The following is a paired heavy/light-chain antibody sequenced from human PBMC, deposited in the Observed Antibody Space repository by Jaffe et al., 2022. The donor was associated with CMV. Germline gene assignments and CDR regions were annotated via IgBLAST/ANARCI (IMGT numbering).Light chain of an antibody. CDR1: KLGDTY. CDR2: QDN. J-gene: IGLJ2*01. CDR3: QAWDSSTGGV. V-gene: IGLV3-1*01. Sequence: SYELTQPPSVSVSPGQTASITCSGDKLGDTYTCWYQQKPGQSPVLVIYQDNKRPSGIPERFAGSNSGNTATLTISGAQAMDEADYYCQAWDSSTGGVFGGGTQLTVL.
Heavy chain of an antibody. CDR2: INPSGGST. V-gene: IGHV1-46*01. J-gene: IGHJ6*03. CDR3: ARGKDGSSSLYYMDV. Sequence: QVQLVQSGADVKKPGASVKVSCKASGYMFTNHYMHWVRQAPGQGLEWMGIINPSGGSTSYAQKFQGRVTMTRDTSTSTVYMALSSLRSEDTAVYYCARGKDGSSSLYYMDVWGKGTTVTVSS. D-gene: IGHD6-13*01. CDR1: GYMFTNHY.